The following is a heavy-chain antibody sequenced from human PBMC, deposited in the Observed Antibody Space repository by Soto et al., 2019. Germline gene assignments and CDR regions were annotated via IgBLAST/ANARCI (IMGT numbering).Heavy chain of an antibody. D-gene: IGHD2-15*01. J-gene: IGHJ6*02. CDR3: AKGGDDCSGGTCYYYYYGMDV. Sequence: PXVSLRLSCAASGFTFSSYAMSWVRQAPGKGLEWVSAISGSGGSTYYADSVKGRFTISRDNSKNTLYLQMNSLRAEDTAVYYCAKGGDDCSGGTCYYYYYGMDVWGQGTTVTVSS. CDR1: GFTFSSYA. V-gene: IGHV3-23*01. CDR2: ISGSGGST.